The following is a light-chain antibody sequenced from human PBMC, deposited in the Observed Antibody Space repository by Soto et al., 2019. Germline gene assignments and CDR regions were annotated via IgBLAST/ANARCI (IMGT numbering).Light chain of an antibody. Sequence: QSALTQPASVSGSPGQSITISCTGTSSDVGAYNYVSWYQQHPGTAPKLVIYEVSNRPSGVSNRFSGSKSGNTASLTISGLQTEDESDYYCSSYTSSTTYVFGTGTQLTVL. J-gene: IGLJ1*01. CDR1: SSDVGAYNY. V-gene: IGLV2-14*01. CDR2: EVS. CDR3: SSYTSSTTYV.